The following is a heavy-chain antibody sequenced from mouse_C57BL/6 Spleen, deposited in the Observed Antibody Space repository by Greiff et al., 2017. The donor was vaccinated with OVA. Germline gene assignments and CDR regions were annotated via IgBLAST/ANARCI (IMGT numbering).Heavy chain of an antibody. CDR3: ARGSSYEAMDY. D-gene: IGHD1-1*01. CDR2: IDPSDSYT. Sequence: QVQLQQPGAELVMPGASVKLSCKASGYTFTSYWMHWVKQRPGQGLEWIGEIDPSDSYTNYNQKFKGKSTLTVDKSSSTAYMQLSSLTSEDSAVYYCARGSSYEAMDYWGQGTSVTVSS. CDR1: GYTFTSYW. J-gene: IGHJ4*01. V-gene: IGHV1-69*01.